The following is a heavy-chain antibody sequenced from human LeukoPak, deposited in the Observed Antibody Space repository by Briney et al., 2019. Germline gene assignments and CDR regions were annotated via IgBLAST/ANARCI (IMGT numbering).Heavy chain of an antibody. D-gene: IGHD6-13*01. CDR2: ISRSSDYI. V-gene: IGHV3-21*01. CDR3: AKPYSSSWYAFDP. J-gene: IGHJ5*02. Sequence: GGSLRLSCAASGFTFSNYNMNWVRQAPGKGLERVSSISRSSDYIYYADSVKGRFTISRDNAKNSLYLQMSSLRAEDTAVYYCAKPYSSSWYAFDPWGQGTLVTVSS. CDR1: GFTFSNYN.